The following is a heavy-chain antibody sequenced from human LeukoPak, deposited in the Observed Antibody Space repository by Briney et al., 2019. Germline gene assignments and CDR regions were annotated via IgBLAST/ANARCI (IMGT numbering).Heavy chain of an antibody. CDR1: GFTFSNYG. CDR3: GRDLEGYSSGWYPDY. J-gene: IGHJ4*02. CDR2: IWFDGSNQ. V-gene: IGHV3-33*01. Sequence: PGGSLRLSCAASGFTFSNYGMNWVRQAPGKGLEWVAVIWFDGSNQYYADSVKGRFTISRDNSKNTLYLQMNSLRVEDTAVYYCGRDLEGYSSGWYPDYWGQGTLVTVSS. D-gene: IGHD6-19*01.